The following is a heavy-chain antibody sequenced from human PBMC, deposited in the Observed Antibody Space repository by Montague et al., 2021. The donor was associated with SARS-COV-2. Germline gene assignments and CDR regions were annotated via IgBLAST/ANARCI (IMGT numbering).Heavy chain of an antibody. Sequence: SLRLSCAGSGFTFGTYGMSWVRQAPGKGLEWVSGITGTTSGHKTXYAXSVMGRFTISRDNSKNTVDLQMNRLRAEDTAVYFCAKDLWGNYGSGGSFQSWGQGTLVTVSS. CDR2: ITGTTSGHKT. D-gene: IGHD3-10*01. CDR3: AKDLWGNYGSGGSFQS. V-gene: IGHV3-23*01. J-gene: IGHJ4*02. CDR1: GFTFGTYG.